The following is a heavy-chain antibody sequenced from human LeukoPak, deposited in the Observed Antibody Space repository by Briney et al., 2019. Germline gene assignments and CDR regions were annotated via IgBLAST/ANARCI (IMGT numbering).Heavy chain of an antibody. V-gene: IGHV3-53*01. CDR1: GFTVSSNY. CDR2: IYSGGST. J-gene: IGHJ4*02. Sequence: PGGSLRPSCAASGFTVSSNYMSWVRQAPGKGLEWVSVIYSGGSTYYADSVKGRFTISRDNSKNTLYLQMNSLRAEDTAVYYCARVNGDTAMGYYFDYWGQGTLVTVSS. D-gene: IGHD5-18*01. CDR3: ARVNGDTAMGYYFDY.